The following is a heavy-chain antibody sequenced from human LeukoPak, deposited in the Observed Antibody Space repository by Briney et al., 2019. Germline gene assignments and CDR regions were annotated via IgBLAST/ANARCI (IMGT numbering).Heavy chain of an antibody. CDR2: IYYSGST. D-gene: IGHD3-22*01. J-gene: IGHJ3*02. CDR3: ARDRGAVPLYDSSGYGGAFDI. V-gene: IGHV4-39*07. CDR1: GGSISSSSYY. Sequence: SETLSLTCTVSGGSISSSSYYWGWIRQPPGKGLEWIGSIYYSGSTYYNPSLKSRVTISVDTSKNQFSLKLSSVTAADTAVYYCARDRGAVPLYDSSGYGGAFDIWGQGTMVTVSS.